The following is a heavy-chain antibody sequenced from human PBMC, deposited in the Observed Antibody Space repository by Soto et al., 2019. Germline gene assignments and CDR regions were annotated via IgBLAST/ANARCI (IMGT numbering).Heavy chain of an antibody. J-gene: IGHJ4*02. D-gene: IGHD3-16*02. V-gene: IGHV3-23*01. CDR1: GFTFSSYA. Sequence: GGSLRLSCAASGFTFSSYAMSWVRQAPGKGLEWVSAISGSGSTFYADSAKGRFTISRDNSKNTLYLQMNSLRAEDTAVYYCAKEKDYDYVWGSYRYTSDYWGQGTLVTVSS. CDR3: AKEKDYDYVWGSYRYTSDY. CDR2: ISGSGST.